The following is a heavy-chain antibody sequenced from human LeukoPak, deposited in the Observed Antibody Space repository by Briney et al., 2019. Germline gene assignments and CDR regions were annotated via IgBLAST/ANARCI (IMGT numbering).Heavy chain of an antibody. CDR2: INPNTGAT. J-gene: IGHJ4*02. Sequence: ASVKVSCNASGYTLTGYDLHWVRQAHGQGLEWMGWINPNTGATHSAQKFQGRITMTRDTSISTAYMDLSRLRSDDTAVYYCARDRVGSGWPRPYYFEVWGQGTLVTVSS. CDR1: GYTLTGYD. CDR3: ARDRVGSGWPRPYYFEV. V-gene: IGHV1-2*02. D-gene: IGHD6-19*01.